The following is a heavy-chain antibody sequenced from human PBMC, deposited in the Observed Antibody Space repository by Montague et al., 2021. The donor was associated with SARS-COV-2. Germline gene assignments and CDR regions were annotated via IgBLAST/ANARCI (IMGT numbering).Heavy chain of an antibody. V-gene: IGHV4-59*01. J-gene: IGHJ2*01. D-gene: IGHD2-15*01. CDR1: NASFDNYY. Sequence: SETLSLTCTVYNASFDNYYWSWVRQSPGKGLEYIGYIHYSGRTNYSPSLRSRVTISIDTSKNQFSLKLMSATAAETAIYFCARRIVTYYWYFDLWGRGTLVTVSS. CDR2: IHYSGRT. CDR3: ARRIVTYYWYFDL.